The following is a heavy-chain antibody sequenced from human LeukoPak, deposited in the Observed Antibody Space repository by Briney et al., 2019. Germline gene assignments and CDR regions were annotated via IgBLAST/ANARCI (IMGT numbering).Heavy chain of an antibody. CDR3: ARSRITIFGVVKGANMDV. CDR2: ISSSGSTI. Sequence: GGFLRLSCAASGFTFSDYYMSWIRQAPGKGLEWVSYISSSGSTIYYADSVKGRFTISRDNAKNSLYLQMNSLRAEDTAVYYCARSRITIFGVVKGANMDVWGQGTTVTVSS. CDR1: GFTFSDYY. D-gene: IGHD3-3*01. J-gene: IGHJ6*02. V-gene: IGHV3-11*01.